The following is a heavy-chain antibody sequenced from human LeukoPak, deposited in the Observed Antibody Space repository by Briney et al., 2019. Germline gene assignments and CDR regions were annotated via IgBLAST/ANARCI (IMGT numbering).Heavy chain of an antibody. CDR2: LKQDGSEK. Sequence: GGSLRLSCAASGFTFTNYWMNWIRQAPGKGLEWVANLKQDGSEKNYVDSVKGRFTISRDNAKNSLYLQMNSLRVEDTAVYYCARERVTTTSFDYWGQGVLVPVSS. D-gene: IGHD2/OR15-2a*01. V-gene: IGHV3-7*01. CDR3: ARERVTTTSFDY. J-gene: IGHJ4*02. CDR1: GFTFTNYW.